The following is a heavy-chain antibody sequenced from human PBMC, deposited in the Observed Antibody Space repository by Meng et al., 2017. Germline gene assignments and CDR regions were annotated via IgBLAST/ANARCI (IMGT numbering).Heavy chain of an antibody. CDR3: ARALEWLVPNYYFDY. CDR1: GGTFSSYA. Sequence: SVKVSCKASGGTFSSYAISWVRQAPGQGLEWMGGIIPIFGTANYAQKFQGRVTITADKSTSTAYMELRSLRSDDTAVYYCARALEWLVPNYYFDYWGQGTLVTVSS. J-gene: IGHJ4*02. D-gene: IGHD6-19*01. CDR2: IIPIFGTA. V-gene: IGHV1-69*06.